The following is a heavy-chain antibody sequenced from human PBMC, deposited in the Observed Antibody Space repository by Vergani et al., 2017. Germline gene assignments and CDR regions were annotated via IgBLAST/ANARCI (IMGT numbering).Heavy chain of an antibody. CDR3: ARVGTSSNRDYFDY. D-gene: IGHD2-2*01. CDR1: GYTFTDYF. Sequence: QVQLVQSGSEVKKPGASVKVSCKASGYTFTDYFMHWVRQAAGQGLEWMGWINPTSGGTNYAQKLQGRVTMTRDTSISTAYMELSNLRSDDTAVYYCARVGTSSNRDYFDYWGQGTLVTVSS. CDR2: INPTSGGT. J-gene: IGHJ4*02. V-gene: IGHV1-2*02.